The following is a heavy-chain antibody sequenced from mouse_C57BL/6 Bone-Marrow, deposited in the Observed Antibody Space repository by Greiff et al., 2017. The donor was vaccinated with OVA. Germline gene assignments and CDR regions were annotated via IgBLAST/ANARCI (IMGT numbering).Heavy chain of an antibody. CDR1: GYAFTNYL. CDR3: ARPHYYGSSYYAMDY. Sequence: VKLQESGAELVRPGTSVKVSCKASGYAFTNYLIEWVKQRPGQGLEWIGVINPGSGGTNYNEKFKGKATLTADKSSSTAYMQLSSLTSEDSAVYFCARPHYYGSSYYAMDYWGQGTSVTVSS. CDR2: INPGSGGT. J-gene: IGHJ4*01. D-gene: IGHD1-1*01. V-gene: IGHV1-54*01.